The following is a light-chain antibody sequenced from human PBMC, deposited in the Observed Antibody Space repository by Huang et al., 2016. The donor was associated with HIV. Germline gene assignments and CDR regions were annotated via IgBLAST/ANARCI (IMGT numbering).Light chain of an antibody. CDR2: GAS. J-gene: IGKJ5*01. CDR1: QSVSSN. Sequence: EIVMTQTPATLSVSPGERATLPCRASQSVSSNLAWYQHKPGQAPRLLIYGASTRATGIPARFSGSGSGTEFTLTISSLQSEDFAVYYCQQYNNWPPKITFGQGTRLEIK. CDR3: QQYNNWPPKIT. V-gene: IGKV3-15*01.